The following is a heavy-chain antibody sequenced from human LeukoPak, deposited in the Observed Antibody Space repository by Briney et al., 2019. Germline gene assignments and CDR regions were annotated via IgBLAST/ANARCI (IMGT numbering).Heavy chain of an antibody. Sequence: GGSLRLSCAASGFTFSSYAMNWVRQAPGKGLEWVSVISSSGGTTYYADSVKGRFTISRDNSKNTLYLQMNSLRAEDTAVYYCAKDGSGSLHFDYWGQGTLVTVSS. J-gene: IGHJ4*02. CDR2: ISSSGGTT. CDR1: GFTFSSYA. CDR3: AKDGSGSLHFDY. D-gene: IGHD3-10*01. V-gene: IGHV3-23*01.